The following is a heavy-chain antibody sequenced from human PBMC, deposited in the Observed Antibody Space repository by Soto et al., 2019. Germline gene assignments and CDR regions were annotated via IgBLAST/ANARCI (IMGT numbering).Heavy chain of an antibody. J-gene: IGHJ6*02. V-gene: IGHV1-69*12. D-gene: IGHD1-1*01. CDR2: IIPIFRTP. CDR3: AREKDREQLGGNYYYALDV. CDR1: GDTFSSFA. Sequence: QVQLVQSGAEVKKPGSSVKVSCKASGDTFSSFAISWVRQAPGQGLEWMGGIIPIFRTPKYAQKFQGRVTITADEPTSTADMELSSLRSEDTAVYDWAREKDREQLGGNYYYALDVWGQGTTVIVSS.